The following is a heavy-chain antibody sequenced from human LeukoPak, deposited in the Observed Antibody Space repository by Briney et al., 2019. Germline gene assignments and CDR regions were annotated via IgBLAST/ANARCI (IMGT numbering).Heavy chain of an antibody. CDR1: GFTFSSYG. D-gene: IGHD3-3*01. Sequence: PGGSLRLSCAASGFTFSSYGMHWVRQAPGKGLEWVAVISYDGSNKYYADSVKGRFTISRDNSKNTLYLQMNSLRAEDTAVYYCAKFNDFWSGYSYWGQGTLVTVSS. J-gene: IGHJ4*02. V-gene: IGHV3-30*18. CDR2: ISYDGSNK. CDR3: AKFNDFWSGYSY.